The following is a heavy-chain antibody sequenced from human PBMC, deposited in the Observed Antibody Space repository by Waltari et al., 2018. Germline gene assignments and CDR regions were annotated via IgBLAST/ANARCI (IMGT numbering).Heavy chain of an antibody. CDR1: GYSLTDFS. D-gene: IGHD2-15*01. V-gene: IGHV1-24*01. CDR2: FDPERRDT. Sequence: VQLIQSGTEVKKPGASVRLSCKVSGYSLTDFSLPWVRQPPGKGLEWMGGFDPERRDTTYAQRFQGRVTMTEDTSTDTAYMELRSLTSDDTAVFYCATDWGYCSDDSCYVGERGDYWGQGTLVTVSS. CDR3: ATDWGYCSDDSCYVGERGDY. J-gene: IGHJ4*02.